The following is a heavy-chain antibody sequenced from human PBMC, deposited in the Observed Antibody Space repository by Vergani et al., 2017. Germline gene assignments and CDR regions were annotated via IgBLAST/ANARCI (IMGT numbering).Heavy chain of an antibody. CDR1: GFIFSDHY. D-gene: IGHD4-17*01. CDR3: TIALYGDYVDWFDP. Sequence: EVQVVESGGGLVQPGGSLRLSCAASGFIFSDHYMDWVRQAPGKGLEWVGRIRNKANSYATAYAASVKGRFTISRDDSKNTAYLQMNSLKTEDTAVYYCTIALYGDYVDWFDPWGQGTLVTVSS. V-gene: IGHV3-72*01. J-gene: IGHJ5*02. CDR2: IRNKANSYAT.